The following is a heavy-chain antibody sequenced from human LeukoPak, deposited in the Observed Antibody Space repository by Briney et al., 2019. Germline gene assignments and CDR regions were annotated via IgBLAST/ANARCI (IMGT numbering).Heavy chain of an antibody. CDR2: INPNSGGT. Sequence: GASVKVSCKASGYTFTGYYMHWVRQAPGQGLEWMGWINPNSGGTNYAQKFQGRVTMTRNTSISTAYMELSRLRSDDTAVYYCARGFRDKVPAAIDYWGQGTLVTVSS. D-gene: IGHD2-2*01. J-gene: IGHJ4*02. V-gene: IGHV1-2*02. CDR1: GYTFTGYY. CDR3: ARGFRDKVPAAIDY.